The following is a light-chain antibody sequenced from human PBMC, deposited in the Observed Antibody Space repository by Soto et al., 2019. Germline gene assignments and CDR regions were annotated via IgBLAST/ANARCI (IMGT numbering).Light chain of an antibody. Sequence: QSALTQPRSVSGSPGQSVTISCTGTSSEVGGYNFVSWYQQHPGKVPKLMIYDVSQRPSGVPDRFSGSKSGNTASLTISGLQAEDEADYYCCSYAGSYSLFGGGTKVTVL. CDR2: DVS. J-gene: IGLJ2*01. V-gene: IGLV2-11*01. CDR3: CSYAGSYSL. CDR1: SSEVGGYNF.